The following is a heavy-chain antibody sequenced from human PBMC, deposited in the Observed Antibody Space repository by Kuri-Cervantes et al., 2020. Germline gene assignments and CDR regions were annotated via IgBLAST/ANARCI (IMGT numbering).Heavy chain of an antibody. D-gene: IGHD5-24*01. CDR2: IKSKTDGGTT. CDR3: AKMILRRDGYNLACTD. J-gene: IGHJ4*02. V-gene: IGHV3-15*05. CDR1: GFTFSNAW. Sequence: GESLKISCAASGFTFSNAWMSWVRQAPGKGLEWVGRIKSKTDGGTTDYAAPVKGRFTISRDDSKNTLYLQMNSLRTEDTALYYCAKMILRRDGYNLACTDWGQGTLVTVSS.